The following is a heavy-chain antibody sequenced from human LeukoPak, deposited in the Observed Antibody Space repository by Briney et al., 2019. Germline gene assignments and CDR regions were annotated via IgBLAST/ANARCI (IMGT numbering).Heavy chain of an antibody. CDR3: ARDGQQLVTWDYYGMDV. CDR2: ISSSSSYI. V-gene: IGHV3-21*01. J-gene: IGHJ6*04. D-gene: IGHD6-13*01. Sequence: GGSLRLSCAASGFTFSSYSMNWVRQAPGKGLEWVSSISSSSSYIYYADSVKGRFTISRDNAKNSLYLQMNSLRAEDTAVYYCARDGQQLVTWDYYGMDVWGKGTTVTVSS. CDR1: GFTFSSYS.